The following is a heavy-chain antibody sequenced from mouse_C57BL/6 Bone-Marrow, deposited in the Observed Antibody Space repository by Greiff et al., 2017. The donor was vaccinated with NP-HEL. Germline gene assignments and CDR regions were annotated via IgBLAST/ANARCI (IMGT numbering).Heavy chain of an antibody. Sequence: EVMLVESEGGLVQPGSSMKLSCTAPGFTFSDYYMAWVRQVPEKGLEWVANINYDGSSTYYLDSLKSRFIISRDNAKNILYLQMSSLKSEDTATYYCARKDYSSAMDYWGQGTSVTVSS. V-gene: IGHV5-16*01. CDR1: GFTFSDYY. D-gene: IGHD2-5*01. J-gene: IGHJ4*01. CDR2: INYDGSST. CDR3: ARKDYSSAMDY.